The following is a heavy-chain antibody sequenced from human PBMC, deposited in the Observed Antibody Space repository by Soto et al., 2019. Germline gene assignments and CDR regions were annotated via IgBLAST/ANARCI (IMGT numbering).Heavy chain of an antibody. Sequence: SVKVSCKASGGTFSTYAISWVRQAPGQGLEWMGGIIPIFGAAKYAQRFQGRVTLTADESTSTAYMELSSLRSDDTAVYYCARAVSLWFGEFHYYGMDVWGQGTTVTVSS. CDR1: GGTFSTYA. CDR2: IIPIFGAA. J-gene: IGHJ6*02. CDR3: ARAVSLWFGEFHYYGMDV. V-gene: IGHV1-69*13. D-gene: IGHD3-10*01.